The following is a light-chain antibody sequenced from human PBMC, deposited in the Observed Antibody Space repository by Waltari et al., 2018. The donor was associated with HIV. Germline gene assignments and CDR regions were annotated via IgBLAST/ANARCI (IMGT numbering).Light chain of an antibody. CDR1: TLSDQY. CDR2: TDT. J-gene: IGLJ3*02. Sequence: YELTQPPSVSVSPGQTARITCSGLTLSDQYVHWYQQESGQAPVLVIYTDTERPSGVAGRCSGSTSGTRVTWIISGVRAEEEAEEDWQSSDRGGADVVVGGGTTLTVL. CDR3: QSSDRGGADVV. V-gene: IGLV3-25*02.